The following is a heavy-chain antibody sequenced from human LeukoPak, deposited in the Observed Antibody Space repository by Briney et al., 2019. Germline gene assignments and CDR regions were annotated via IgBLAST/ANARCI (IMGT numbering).Heavy chain of an antibody. Sequence: QPGGSLRLSCEASGFTFSNYGMNWVRQAPGKGLEWVSGIGGSGGFTTYFADSVKGRFTISRDNSKNTLYLQMNSLRAEDTAVYYCAKLYYYGSGSHPDYYYMDVWGKGTTVTISS. D-gene: IGHD3-10*01. V-gene: IGHV3-23*01. CDR1: GFTFSNYG. J-gene: IGHJ6*03. CDR3: AKLYYYGSGSHPDYYYMDV. CDR2: IGGSGGFTT.